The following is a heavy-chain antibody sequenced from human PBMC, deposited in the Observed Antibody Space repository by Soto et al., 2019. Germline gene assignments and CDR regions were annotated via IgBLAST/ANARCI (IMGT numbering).Heavy chain of an antibody. V-gene: IGHV3-73*02. D-gene: IGHD2-21*01. CDR2: IRNKVNTYAT. Sequence: EVQLVESGGGLVQPEGSLKLSCAASGFTFTDSAIHWVRQASGKGPEWVGRIRNKVNTYATAYAASVKGRFTISRDDATGTTYLQMNSLKTEDTAVYYCSRRRDWTATDPLDYWGQGTLVTVSS. CDR1: GFTFTDSA. CDR3: SRRRDWTATDPLDY. J-gene: IGHJ4*02.